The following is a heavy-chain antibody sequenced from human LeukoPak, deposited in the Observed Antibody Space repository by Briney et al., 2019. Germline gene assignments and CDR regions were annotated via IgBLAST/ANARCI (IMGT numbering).Heavy chain of an antibody. CDR2: IKEDGSEK. CDR3: ARESPYYYDSPDAFDI. V-gene: IGHV3-7*03. Sequence: GGSLRLSCAASGFTFSNYWMSWVRQAPGKGLEWVANIKEDGSEKYYVDSVKGRFTTSRDNAKNSLYLQMNSLRAEDTAVYYCARESPYYYDSPDAFDIWGQGTMVTVSS. J-gene: IGHJ3*02. D-gene: IGHD3-22*01. CDR1: GFTFSNYW.